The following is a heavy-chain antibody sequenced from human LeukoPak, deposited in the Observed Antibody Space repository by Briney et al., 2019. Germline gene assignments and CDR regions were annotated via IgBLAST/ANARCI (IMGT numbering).Heavy chain of an antibody. V-gene: IGHV1-69*04. J-gene: IGHJ6*02. D-gene: IGHD3-3*01. CDR1: GGTFSSYA. Sequence: GASVKVSCKASGGTFSSYAISWVRQAPGQGLEWMGRIIPILGIANYAQKFQGRVTITADKSTSTAYMELSRLRSEDTAVYYCARDGITIFGVAPEIYGMDVWGQGTTVTVSS. CDR3: ARDGITIFGVAPEIYGMDV. CDR2: IIPILGIA.